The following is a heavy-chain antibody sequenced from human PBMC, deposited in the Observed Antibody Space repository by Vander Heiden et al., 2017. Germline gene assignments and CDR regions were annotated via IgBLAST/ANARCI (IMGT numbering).Heavy chain of an antibody. CDR2: ISSSSSTI. CDR3: ARDRGYYDSSETFDY. CDR1: GFTFSSYS. D-gene: IGHD3-22*01. J-gene: IGHJ4*02. Sequence: EVQLVESGGGLVQPGGSLRLSCAVSGFTFSSYSMNWVRQAPGKGLEWVSYISSSSSTIYYADSVKGRFTISRDNAKNSLYLQMNSLRDEDTAVYYCARDRGYYDSSETFDYWGQGTLVTVSS. V-gene: IGHV3-48*02.